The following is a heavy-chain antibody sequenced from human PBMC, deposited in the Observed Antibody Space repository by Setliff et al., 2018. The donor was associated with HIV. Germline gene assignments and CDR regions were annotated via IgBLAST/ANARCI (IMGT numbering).Heavy chain of an antibody. V-gene: IGHV3-48*04. CDR3: ARGLHDILTGALDV. J-gene: IGHJ6*02. CDR1: GFTFSTYS. CDR2: ISSSSSTR. Sequence: GGSLRLSCAASGFTFSTYSMNWVRHAPGKGLEWVSYISSSSSTRYYAGSVKGRFTISRDNAKNSVYLQMNSLRAEDTALYYCARGLHDILTGALDVWGQGTTVTVSS. D-gene: IGHD3-9*01.